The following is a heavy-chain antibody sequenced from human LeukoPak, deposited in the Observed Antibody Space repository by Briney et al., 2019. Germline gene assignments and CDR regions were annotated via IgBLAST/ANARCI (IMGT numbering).Heavy chain of an antibody. J-gene: IGHJ6*03. Sequence: ASVTVSFKASGYTFTSYGISWVRQAPGQGREWMGWISAYNGNTNYAQKLQGRVTMTTDTSTSTAYMELRSLRSDDTAVYYCARDHGVSGWYDYYYYYYMDVWGKGTTVTVSS. CDR2: ISAYNGNT. CDR1: GYTFTSYG. V-gene: IGHV1-18*01. D-gene: IGHD6-19*01. CDR3: ARDHGVSGWYDYYYYYYMDV.